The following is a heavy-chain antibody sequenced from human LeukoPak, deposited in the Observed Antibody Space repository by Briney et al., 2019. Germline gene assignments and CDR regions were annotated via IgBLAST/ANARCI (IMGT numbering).Heavy chain of an antibody. Sequence: PSETLSLTCTVSGGSISSYYWSWIWQPPGKGLEWIGYIYYSGSTNYNSSLKSRVTISVDTSKNQFSLKLSSVTAADTAVYYCARALIPITMVRGVVYYYYGMDVWGQGTTVTVSS. CDR2: IYYSGST. D-gene: IGHD3-10*01. CDR3: ARALIPITMVRGVVYYYYGMDV. CDR1: GGSISSYY. V-gene: IGHV4-59*01. J-gene: IGHJ6*02.